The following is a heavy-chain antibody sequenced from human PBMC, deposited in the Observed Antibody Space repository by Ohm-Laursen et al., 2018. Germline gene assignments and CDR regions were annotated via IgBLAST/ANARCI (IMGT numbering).Heavy chain of an antibody. Sequence: SETLSLTCTVSGGPISSYYWSWIRQPPGKGLEWISYIYYTGSTNYNPSLKSRVTISIDTSKNQFSLKLNSVTAADTAVYHCARDFNWATDYWGQGTQVTVSS. J-gene: IGHJ4*02. D-gene: IGHD1-1*01. CDR3: ARDFNWATDY. CDR1: GGPISSYY. V-gene: IGHV4-59*01. CDR2: IYYTGST.